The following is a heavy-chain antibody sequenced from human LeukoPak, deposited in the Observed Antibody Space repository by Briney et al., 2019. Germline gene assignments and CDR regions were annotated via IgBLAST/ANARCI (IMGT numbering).Heavy chain of an antibody. V-gene: IGHV1-2*02. D-gene: IGHD3-22*01. Sequence: ASVKVSCKASGYTFTGYYMHWVRQAPGQGLEWMGWINPNSGGTNYAQKFQGRVTMTRDTSISTAYMELSSLTSDDTAVYYCAREMIHMTWGDYWGQGTLVTVSS. CDR3: AREMIHMTWGDY. J-gene: IGHJ4*02. CDR1: GYTFTGYY. CDR2: INPNSGGT.